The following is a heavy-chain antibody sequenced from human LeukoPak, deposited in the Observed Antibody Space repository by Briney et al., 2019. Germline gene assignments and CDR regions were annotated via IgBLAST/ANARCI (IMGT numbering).Heavy chain of an antibody. CDR2: ISSSGSTI. CDR3: ARDLSIAARPFDY. Sequence: GGSLRLSCAASGFTFSSYEMNWVRQAPGKGLEWVSYISSSGSTIYYADSVKGRFTISRDNAKNSLYLQMNSLRAEDTAVYYCARDLSIAARPFDYWGRGTLVTVSS. CDR1: GFTFSSYE. V-gene: IGHV3-48*03. J-gene: IGHJ4*02. D-gene: IGHD6-6*01.